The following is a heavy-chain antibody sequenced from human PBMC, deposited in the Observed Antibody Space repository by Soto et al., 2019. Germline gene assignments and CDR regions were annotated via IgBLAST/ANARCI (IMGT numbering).Heavy chain of an antibody. J-gene: IGHJ4*02. CDR1: GFTFSSYS. CDR2: INKNGGEK. Sequence: GGSLRLSCAASGFTFSSYSMSWVRQAPGKGLEWVANINKNGGEKYYVDSVKGRFTISRDSSKNTLYLQMNSLRAEDTAVYCCARDAQVVITVVQYYFDYWGQGTLVTVPS. CDR3: ARDAQVVITVVQYYFDY. D-gene: IGHD3-22*01. V-gene: IGHV3-7*01.